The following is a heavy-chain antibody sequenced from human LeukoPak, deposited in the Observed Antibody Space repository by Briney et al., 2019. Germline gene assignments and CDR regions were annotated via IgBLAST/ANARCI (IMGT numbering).Heavy chain of an antibody. V-gene: IGHV4-39*01. CDR1: GGSISSSSYY. CDR3: VRKAVAQYYFDY. D-gene: IGHD6-19*01. Sequence: PSETLSLTCTVSGGSISSSSYYWGWIRQPPGKGLEWIGSIYYNGSTYYNPSLKSRVTISVDTSKNQFSLKLSSVTAADTAVYYCVRKAVAQYYFDYWGQGTLVTVSS. J-gene: IGHJ4*02. CDR2: IYYNGST.